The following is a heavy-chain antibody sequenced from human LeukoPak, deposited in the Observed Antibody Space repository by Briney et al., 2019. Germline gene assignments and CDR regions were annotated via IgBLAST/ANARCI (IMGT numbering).Heavy chain of an antibody. CDR3: ARYIVFGPAAISVGWFDP. V-gene: IGHV4-59*11. CDR1: GGSISSHY. Sequence: SETLSLTCTVSGGSISSHYWSWIRQPPGKGLEWIGYIYYSGSTNYNPSLKSRVTISVDTSKNQFSLKLSSVTAADTAVYYCARYIVFGPAAISVGWFDPWGQGTLATVSS. D-gene: IGHD2-2*01. J-gene: IGHJ5*02. CDR2: IYYSGST.